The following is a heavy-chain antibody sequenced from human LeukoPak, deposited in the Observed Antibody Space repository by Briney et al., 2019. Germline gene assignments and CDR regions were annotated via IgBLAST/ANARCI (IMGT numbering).Heavy chain of an antibody. J-gene: IGHJ4*02. CDR1: GFTFSSYW. CDR3: VRGNDYGGPHY. CDR2: IDRDGSRI. V-gene: IGHV3-74*01. Sequence: TGGSLRLSCADSGFTFSSYWMHWVRQAPGKGLVWVSRIDRDGSRINYADSVKGRFTISRDNGKNTLFLQMNSLRAEDAAVYYCVRGNDYGGPHYWGQGTLVTVSS. D-gene: IGHD4-23*01.